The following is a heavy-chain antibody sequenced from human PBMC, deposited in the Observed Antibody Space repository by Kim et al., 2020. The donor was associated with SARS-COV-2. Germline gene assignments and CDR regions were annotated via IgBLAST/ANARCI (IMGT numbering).Heavy chain of an antibody. V-gene: IGHV4-59*13. J-gene: IGHJ4*02. D-gene: IGHD5-18*01. Sequence: SETLSLTCTVSRDSLYNYYWSWIRQPPGKRLEWVGYIEYSGSTKYNPSLESRLTISIDTSKNQFSLKLNSVTAADTAVYYCARGFSYATLYYFDHWGQGSLVTVFS. CDR1: RDSLYNYY. CDR2: IEYSGST. CDR3: ARGFSYATLYYFDH.